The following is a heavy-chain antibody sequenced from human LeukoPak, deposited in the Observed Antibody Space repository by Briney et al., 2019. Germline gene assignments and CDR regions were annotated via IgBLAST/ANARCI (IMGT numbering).Heavy chain of an antibody. D-gene: IGHD4-11*01. CDR2: TYYRSKWYN. Sequence: SQTLSLTCAISGDSVSTNSAALNWIRQSPSRGLEWLGRTYYRSKWYNDYAVSVKSRITINADTSKNQFSLQLNSVTPEDTAVYYCGREQSDAFDIWGQGTIITVSS. J-gene: IGHJ3*02. CDR3: GREQSDAFDI. CDR1: GDSVSTNSAA. V-gene: IGHV6-1*01.